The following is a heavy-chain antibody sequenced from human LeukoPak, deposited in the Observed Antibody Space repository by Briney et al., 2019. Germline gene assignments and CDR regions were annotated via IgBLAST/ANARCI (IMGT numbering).Heavy chain of an antibody. D-gene: IGHD2-2*01. CDR3: ARHPGSSRIDY. CDR2: VYPGDSDT. Sequence: GESLKISCQGSGYSFTSYWIGWVRQMPGKGLEWMGIVYPGDSDTKYSPSFQGQVTISADKSISTAYLQWCSLKASDTAMYYCARHPGSSRIDYWGQGTLVTVSS. CDR1: GYSFTSYW. J-gene: IGHJ4*02. V-gene: IGHV5-51*01.